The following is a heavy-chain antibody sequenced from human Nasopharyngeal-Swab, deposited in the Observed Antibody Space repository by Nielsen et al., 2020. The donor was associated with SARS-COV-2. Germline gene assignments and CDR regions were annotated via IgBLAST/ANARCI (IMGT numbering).Heavy chain of an antibody. V-gene: IGHV4-39*07. CDR1: GGSISSSSYY. CDR3: ARVVSLYYYYGMDV. CDR2: IYYSGST. D-gene: IGHD2-21*01. J-gene: IGHJ6*02. Sequence: GSLRLSCTVSGGSISSSSYYWGWIRQPPGKGLEWIGSIYYSGSTYYNPSLKSRVTISVDTSKNQFSLKLSSVTAADTAVYYCARVVSLYYYYGMDVWGQGTTVTVSS.